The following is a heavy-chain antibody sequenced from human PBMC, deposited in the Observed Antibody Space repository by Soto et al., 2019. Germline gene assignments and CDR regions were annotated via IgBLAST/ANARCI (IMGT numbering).Heavy chain of an antibody. J-gene: IGHJ4*02. Sequence: PSETLSLTCTVSGGSISSYYWSLIRQPPGKGLEWIGYIYYSGSTNYNPSLKSRVTMSVDTSKNQFSLKLSSVTAVDTAVYYCARTMTTVVKGPFDYWGQGTLATVSS. CDR3: ARTMTTVVKGPFDY. CDR2: IYYSGST. V-gene: IGHV4-59*12. CDR1: GGSISSYY. D-gene: IGHD4-17*01.